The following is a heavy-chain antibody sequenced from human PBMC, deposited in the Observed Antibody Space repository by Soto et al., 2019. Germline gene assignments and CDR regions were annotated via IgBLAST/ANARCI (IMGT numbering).Heavy chain of an antibody. V-gene: IGHV1-18*01. Sequence: QVQLVQSGAEVKEPGASVKVSCKASGYTFTSYGISWVRQAPGQRLEWMGWISAYNGNTNYAQKLQGRVTMTTDTSTSTTYMELRSLRSDDTAVYYWARDSSPYGDYVGFDYWGQGTLVTVSS. J-gene: IGHJ4*02. D-gene: IGHD4-17*01. CDR2: ISAYNGNT. CDR3: ARDSSPYGDYVGFDY. CDR1: GYTFTSYG.